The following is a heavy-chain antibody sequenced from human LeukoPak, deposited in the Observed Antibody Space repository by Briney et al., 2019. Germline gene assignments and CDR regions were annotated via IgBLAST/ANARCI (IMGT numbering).Heavy chain of an antibody. Sequence: GGSLRLSCAASGFTFSSYSMNWVRQAPGKGLEWVSYISSSGSTIYYADSVKGRFTISRDNAKNSLYLQMNSLRAEDTAVYYCARGEMATIDYWGQGTLVTVSS. CDR1: GFTFSSYS. J-gene: IGHJ4*02. V-gene: IGHV3-48*04. CDR3: ARGEMATIDY. D-gene: IGHD5-24*01. CDR2: ISSSGSTI.